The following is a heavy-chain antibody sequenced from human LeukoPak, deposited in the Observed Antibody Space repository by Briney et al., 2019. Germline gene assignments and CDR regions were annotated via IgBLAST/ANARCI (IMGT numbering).Heavy chain of an antibody. J-gene: IGHJ5*02. CDR1: GSTFTGYY. D-gene: IGHD6-6*01. V-gene: IGHV1-2*02. CDR2: INPNSGGT. Sequence: GAPVTLSRKASGSTFTGYYIHWVRQGPGEGLEGMGWINPNSGGTNFSQKFQGTVNMTRDTSNRTAYIERSRLRSDDTAAYYRARDFSSSDNRNWFDPWGQGTLVTVSS. CDR3: ARDFSSSDNRNWFDP.